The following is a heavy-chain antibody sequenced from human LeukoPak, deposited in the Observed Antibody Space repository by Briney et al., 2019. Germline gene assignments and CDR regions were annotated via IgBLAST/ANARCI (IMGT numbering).Heavy chain of an antibody. CDR1: GGSISSGDYY. V-gene: IGHV4-30-4*08. J-gene: IGHJ3*02. Sequence: PSQTLSLTCTVSGGSISSGDYYWSWIRQPPGKGLEWIGYIYYSGSTYYNPSLKSRATISVDTSKNQFSLKLSSVTAADTAVYYCARNPTPYCSSTSCLDNAFDIWGQGTMVTVSS. CDR2: IYYSGST. D-gene: IGHD2-2*01. CDR3: ARNPTPYCSSTSCLDNAFDI.